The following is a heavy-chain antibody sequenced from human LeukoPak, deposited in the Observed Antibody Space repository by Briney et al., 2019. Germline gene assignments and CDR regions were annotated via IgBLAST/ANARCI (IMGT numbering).Heavy chain of an antibody. J-gene: IGHJ4*02. D-gene: IGHD3-10*01. Sequence: GGSLRLSCAASGFTFSSYSMNWVRQAPGKGLEWVSSISSSSSYIYYADSAKGRFTISRDNAKNSLYLQMNSLRAEDTAVYYCARARFGESVRPFDYWGQGTLVTVSS. CDR1: GFTFSSYS. CDR2: ISSSSSYI. CDR3: ARARFGESVRPFDY. V-gene: IGHV3-21*01.